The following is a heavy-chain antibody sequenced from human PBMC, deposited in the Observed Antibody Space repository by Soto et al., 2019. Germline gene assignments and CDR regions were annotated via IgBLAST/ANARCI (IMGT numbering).Heavy chain of an antibody. CDR1: GGSVSSYS. Sequence: PSETLSLTCTVSGGSVSSYSWTWVRQPPGKGLEWIGYVYYSGSTHYNPSLKSRVTISLDTSKNQFSLKLTSVTAADTAMYFCASSPPAMVAPNIWGQGILVTVSS. CDR2: VYYSGST. V-gene: IGHV4-59*02. D-gene: IGHD5-18*01. J-gene: IGHJ4*02. CDR3: ASSPPAMVAPNI.